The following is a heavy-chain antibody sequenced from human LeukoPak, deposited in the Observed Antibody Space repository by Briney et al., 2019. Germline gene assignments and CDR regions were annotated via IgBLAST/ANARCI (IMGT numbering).Heavy chain of an antibody. CDR3: ARRGSGSPFDY. V-gene: IGHV4-59*01. CDR1: GGSISTYY. Sequence: SETLSLTCTVSGGSISTYYWSWIRQPPGKGLDYIGYIDYSGSTNYNPSLKSRVTISVDTSKNHFSLQLSSVTAADTAVYYCARRGSGSPFDYWGQGTLVTVSS. D-gene: IGHD3-10*01. CDR2: IDYSGST. J-gene: IGHJ4*02.